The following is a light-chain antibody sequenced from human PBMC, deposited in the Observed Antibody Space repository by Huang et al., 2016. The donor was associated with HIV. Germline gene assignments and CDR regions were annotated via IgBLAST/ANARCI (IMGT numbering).Light chain of an antibody. V-gene: IGKV3-15*01. Sequence: IVMTPSPGTLSVFPGGRVTLSCSASQSVDTNLAWYQQKRGQAPRHLIYGASTRATGIPARFSGSGSGTEYTLTISSLQSEDFAIYYCQQYNNWPPWTFGQGTEVEIK. CDR1: QSVDTN. CDR2: GAS. CDR3: QQYNNWPPWT. J-gene: IGKJ1*01.